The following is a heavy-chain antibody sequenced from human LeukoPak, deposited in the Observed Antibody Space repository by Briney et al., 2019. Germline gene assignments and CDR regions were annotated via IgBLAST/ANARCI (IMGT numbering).Heavy chain of an antibody. Sequence: KPSETLSLTCAVSGYSISSGYYWGWIRQPPGKGPEWIGSIYHSGSTYYNPSLKSRVTISVDTSKNQFSLKLSSVTAADTAVYYCARGGYYYDSSSLVDYWGQGTLVTVSS. J-gene: IGHJ4*02. V-gene: IGHV4-38-2*01. CDR1: GYSISSGYY. CDR3: ARGGYYYDSSSLVDY. CDR2: IYHSGST. D-gene: IGHD3-22*01.